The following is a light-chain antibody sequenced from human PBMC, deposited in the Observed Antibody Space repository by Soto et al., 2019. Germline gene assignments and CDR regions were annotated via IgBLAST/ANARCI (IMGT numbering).Light chain of an antibody. Sequence: DIQMTQSPSTLSASVGDRVTITCRASQSIDSWLAWYQQKPGKAPNLLIYKTSNLESGVPSRFSGSGSGTEFSLTISSLQPDDFATYYCQQYKSFSLTFGGGTMVEVK. CDR2: KTS. CDR1: QSIDSW. V-gene: IGKV1-5*03. CDR3: QQYKSFSLT. J-gene: IGKJ4*01.